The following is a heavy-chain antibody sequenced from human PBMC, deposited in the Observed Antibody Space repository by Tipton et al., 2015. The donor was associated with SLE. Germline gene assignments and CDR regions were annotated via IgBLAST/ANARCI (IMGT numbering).Heavy chain of an antibody. CDR1: GGSFSGYY. CDR2: INHSGST. CDR3: ARDKTPYGMDV. J-gene: IGHJ6*02. V-gene: IGHV4-34*01. Sequence: LRLSCAVYGGSFSGYYWSWIRQPPGKGLEWIGEINHSGSTNYNPSLKSRVTISVDTSKNQFSLKLSSVTAADTAVYYCARDKTPYGMDVWGQGTTVTVSS.